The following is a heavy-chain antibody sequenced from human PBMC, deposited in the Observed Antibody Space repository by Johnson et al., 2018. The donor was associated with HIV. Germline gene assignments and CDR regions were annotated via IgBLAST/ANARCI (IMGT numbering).Heavy chain of an antibody. Sequence: VQLVESGGGLVQPGGSLRLSCTASGINFGSYWMHWFRQAPGKGLEWVGRIKSKTDGGTTDYAAPVKGRFTISRDDSKNTLYLQMNSLRAEDTAVYYCARGGVWNDFDAFDIWGQGTMVTVSS. D-gene: IGHD1-1*01. CDR3: ARGGVWNDFDAFDI. V-gene: IGHV3-15*01. CDR1: GINFGSYW. CDR2: IKSKTDGGTT. J-gene: IGHJ3*02.